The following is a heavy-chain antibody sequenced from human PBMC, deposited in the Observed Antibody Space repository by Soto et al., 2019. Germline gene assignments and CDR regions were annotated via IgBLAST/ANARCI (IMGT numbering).Heavy chain of an antibody. V-gene: IGHV4-59*08. Sequence: QVQLQESGPGLVKPSETLSLTCTVSGGSITSYYWSWIRQPPGKGLEWIGYIYYTGSTNYNPSLKGRVTISVDTSKNQFSLRLSSVTAADTAVYYCARRQLTFDYWGQGILVTVSS. CDR1: GGSITSYY. CDR2: IYYTGST. D-gene: IGHD1-1*01. CDR3: ARRQLTFDY. J-gene: IGHJ4*02.